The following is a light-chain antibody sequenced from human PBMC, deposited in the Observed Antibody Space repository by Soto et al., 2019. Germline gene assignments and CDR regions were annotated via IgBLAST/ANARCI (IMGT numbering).Light chain of an antibody. J-gene: IGKJ1*01. CDR1: QTVSSY. CDR2: AAS. CDR3: QQYNSYSWT. Sequence: DIPLAQSPSTLAVSLVDRGTIXCRASQTVSSYLAWYQQKPGKAPKLLIYAASTLKSGVPSRFSGGGSGTEFTLTISSLQPDDFATYYCQQYNSYSWTFGQGTKVDIK. V-gene: IGKV1-5*01.